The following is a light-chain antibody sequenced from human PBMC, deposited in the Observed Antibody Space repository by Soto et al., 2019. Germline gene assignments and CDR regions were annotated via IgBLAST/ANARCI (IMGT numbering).Light chain of an antibody. CDR1: QSINRH. CDR3: QQYAESPLT. V-gene: IGKV3-11*01. J-gene: IGKJ3*01. CDR2: DAS. Sequence: EIVLTQSPATLSLSPGERATLSCRASQSINRHLAWYRQKPGQAPRLLIYDASNRATGIPARFSGSGSGTDFTLTISSLEPEDFAVYYCQQYAESPLTFGPGTKVDF.